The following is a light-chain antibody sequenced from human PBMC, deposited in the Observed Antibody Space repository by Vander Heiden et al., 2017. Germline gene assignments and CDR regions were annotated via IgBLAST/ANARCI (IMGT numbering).Light chain of an antibody. Sequence: DIVMTQSLPPLPVTPGEPAFGACRTGQGRLRQNGNNWLDWYLQRPGQSPQLLISLSSIRACGVPDRFSGSGSGTDFTLKISRVEAEDVGVYYCMQALEDPWTFGQGTKVEIK. CDR2: LSS. CDR1: QGRLRQNGNNW. J-gene: IGKJ1*01. V-gene: IGKV2-28*01. CDR3: MQALEDPWT.